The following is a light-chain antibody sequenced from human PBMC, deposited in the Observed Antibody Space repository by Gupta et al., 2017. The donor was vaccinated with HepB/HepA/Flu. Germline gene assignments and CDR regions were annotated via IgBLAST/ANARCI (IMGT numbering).Light chain of an antibody. J-gene: IGKJ2*01. CDR3: QQSNSTPYT. Sequence: DIQMTQSPSSLSASVGDRVTITCRASQSISSYLNWYQQKPGKAPKLLIYAASSLQSGVPSRFSGSGSGTDFTLTISRLHPEDFATYYCQQSNSTPYTFGHGTKLEIK. CDR1: QSISSY. CDR2: AAS. V-gene: IGKV1-39*01.